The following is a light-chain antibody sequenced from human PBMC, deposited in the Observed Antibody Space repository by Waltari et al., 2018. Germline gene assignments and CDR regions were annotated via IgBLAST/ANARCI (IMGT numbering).Light chain of an antibody. V-gene: IGLV2-23*02. J-gene: IGLJ1*01. Sequence: QSALTQPASVSGSPGQPITIPCTGTSSDVGSYNLVSWYQQHPGKAPKLMIHEVSKRPSGVSNRFSGYKSGNTASLTISGLQAEDEADYYCCSYAGSSYVFGTGTKVTVL. CDR1: SSDVGSYNL. CDR2: EVS. CDR3: CSYAGSSYV.